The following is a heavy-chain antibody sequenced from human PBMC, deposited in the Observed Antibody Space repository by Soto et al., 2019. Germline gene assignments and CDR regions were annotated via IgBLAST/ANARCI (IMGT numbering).Heavy chain of an antibody. CDR2: IKTKTDGETT. D-gene: IGHD2-21*02. V-gene: IGHV3-15*07. Sequence: GGSLRLSCVASDLTVRNVWIYWVRQAPGKGLEWVGRIKTKTDGETTDYAAPVKGRFTISRDDSKNTVYLQMNSLRTEDTAVYYCRCRSDCGGDRQCDYWGQGTLVTVSS. CDR1: DLTVRNVW. J-gene: IGHJ4*02. CDR3: RCRSDCGGDRQCDY.